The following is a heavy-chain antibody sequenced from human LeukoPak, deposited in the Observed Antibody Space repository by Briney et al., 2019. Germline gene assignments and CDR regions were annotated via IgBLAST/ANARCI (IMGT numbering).Heavy chain of an antibody. V-gene: IGHV3-53*01. D-gene: IGHD6-13*01. CDR1: GLIVRGSY. CDR3: TRDLTGTTWSENDY. J-gene: IGHJ4*02. CDR2: IYSGDRT. Sequence: PGGSLRLSCVASGLIVRGSYMSWVRQAPGKGLEWVSVIYSGDRTYYADSVMGRFTISRDTSKNTLYLQMNNLRADDTAIYYCTRDLTGTTWSENDYWGQGTLVTISS.